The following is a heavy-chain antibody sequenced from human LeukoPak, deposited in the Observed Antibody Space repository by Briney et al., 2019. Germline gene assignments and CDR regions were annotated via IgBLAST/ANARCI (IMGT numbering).Heavy chain of an antibody. V-gene: IGHV4-38-2*02. CDR2: IYHSGST. D-gene: IGHD5-18*01. CDR3: ARDVGGYRYGYRPTELYWYFDL. J-gene: IGHJ2*01. Sequence: SETLSLTCTVSGYSISSGYYWGWIRQPPGKGLEWIGSIYHSGSTYYNPSLKSRVTISVDTSKNQFSLKLSSVTAADTAVYYCARDVGGYRYGYRPTELYWYFDLWGRGTLVTVSS. CDR1: GYSISSGYY.